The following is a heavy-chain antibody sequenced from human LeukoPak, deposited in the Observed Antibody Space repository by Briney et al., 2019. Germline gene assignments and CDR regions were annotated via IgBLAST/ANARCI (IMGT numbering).Heavy chain of an antibody. Sequence: GGSLRLSCAASGFIFSTYSMDWVRQAPGKGLEGVSSITDGGSYIYYADSVKGRFTISRDNAKKSLYLQMNSLRAEDTAVYYCAKEYNGYNGVFDYWGQGTLVTVSS. CDR3: AKEYNGYNGVFDY. D-gene: IGHD5-24*01. V-gene: IGHV3-21*01. J-gene: IGHJ4*02. CDR2: ITDGGSYI. CDR1: GFIFSTYS.